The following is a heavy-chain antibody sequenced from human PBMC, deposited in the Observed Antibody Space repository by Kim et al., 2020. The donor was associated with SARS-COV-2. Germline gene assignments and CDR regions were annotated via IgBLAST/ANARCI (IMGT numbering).Heavy chain of an antibody. CDR3: ASLGHGSGSYYPAY. CDR2: IWYDGSNK. D-gene: IGHD3-10*01. Sequence: GGSLRLSCAASGFTFSSYGMHWVRQAPGKGLEWVAVIWYDGSNKYYADSVKGRFTISRDNSKNTLYLQMNSLRAEDTAVYYCASLGHGSGSYYPAYWGQGTLVTVSS. J-gene: IGHJ4*02. V-gene: IGHV3-33*01. CDR1: GFTFSSYG.